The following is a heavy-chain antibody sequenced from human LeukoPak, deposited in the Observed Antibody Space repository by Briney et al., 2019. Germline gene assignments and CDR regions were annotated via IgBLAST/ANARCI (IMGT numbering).Heavy chain of an antibody. CDR1: GFTVSSNY. CDR2: IYSGGST. CDR3: ARDPEAEEGHFDY. V-gene: IGHV3-66*02. J-gene: IGHJ4*02. Sequence: GGSLRLSCAASGFTVSSNYMSWVRQAPGKGLEWVSVIYSGGSTYYADSVKGRFTISRDDSKNTLYLQMNSLRAEDTAVYYCARDPEAEEGHFDYWGQGTLVTVSS. D-gene: IGHD2-15*01.